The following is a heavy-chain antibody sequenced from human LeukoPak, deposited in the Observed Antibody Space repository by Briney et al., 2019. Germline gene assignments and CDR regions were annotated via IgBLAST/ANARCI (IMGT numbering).Heavy chain of an antibody. CDR2: ISGSGGST. J-gene: IGHJ4*02. V-gene: IGHV3-23*01. CDR3: AKGVMDRVYHYYFDY. D-gene: IGHD6-13*01. CDR1: GFAFSSYA. Sequence: GGSLRLSCAASGFAFSSYAMSWVRQAPGKGLEWVSAISGSGGSTYYADSVKGRFTISRDNSKNTLYLQMNSLRAEDTAVYYCAKGVMDRVYHYYFDYWGQGTLVTVSS.